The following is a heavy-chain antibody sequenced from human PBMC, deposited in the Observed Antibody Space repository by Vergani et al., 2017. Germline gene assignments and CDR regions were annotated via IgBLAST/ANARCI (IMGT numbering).Heavy chain of an antibody. V-gene: IGHV4-39*02. CDR2: IYYSGST. D-gene: IGHD6-13*01. Sequence: QLQLQESGPGLVKPSETLSLTCTVSGGSISSSSYYWGWIRQPPGKGLEWIGSIYYSGSTYYNPSLKSRVTISVDTSKNQFSLKLSSVTAADTAVYYCAKDEGGIAALPSYFDYWGQGTLVTVSS. J-gene: IGHJ4*02. CDR3: AKDEGGIAALPSYFDY. CDR1: GGSISSSSYY.